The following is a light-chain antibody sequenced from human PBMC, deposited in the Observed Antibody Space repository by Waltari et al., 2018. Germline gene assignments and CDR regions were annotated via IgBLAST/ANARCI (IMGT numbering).Light chain of an antibody. CDR3: HTRGTGLYV. Sequence: QLVLTQSPSATASLGASVKLTCTLSSGHSNNAIAWHQQQPEKGPRYLMKVNSEGSHSKGDGIPDRSAGSSSGAERYLPIASLQSEDEADYYCHTRGTGLYVFGPGTKVTVL. V-gene: IGLV4-69*01. CDR2: VNSEGSH. CDR1: SGHSNNA. J-gene: IGLJ1*01.